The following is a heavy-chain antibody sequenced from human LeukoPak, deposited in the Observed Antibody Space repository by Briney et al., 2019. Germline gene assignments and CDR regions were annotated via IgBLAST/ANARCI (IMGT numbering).Heavy chain of an antibody. CDR1: GFTFSRYA. CDR2: ISSSGSTI. CDR3: AELGITMIGGV. V-gene: IGHV3-48*03. J-gene: IGHJ6*04. Sequence: GGPLRLSCAASGFTFSRYAMNWPRQAPGKGLEGVSYISSSGSTIYYADSVKGRFTISRDNAKNSLYLQMNSLRAEDTAVYYCAELGITMIGGVWGKGTTVTISS. D-gene: IGHD3-10*02.